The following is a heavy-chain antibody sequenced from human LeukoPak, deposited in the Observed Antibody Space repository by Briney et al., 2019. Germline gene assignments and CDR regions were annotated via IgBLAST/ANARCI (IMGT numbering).Heavy chain of an antibody. CDR2: ISSRGSTI. J-gene: IGHJ6*04. CDR1: GVTFRTYE. CDR3: AELGITMIGGV. V-gene: IGHV3-48*03. Sequence: GGSLRLSCAACGVTFRTYEMNWFRQAPGKGLEGGAYISSRGSTIYYADSVKGRFTISRDNAKNSLYLQMTSLRAEDTAVYYCAELGITMIGGVWGKGTTVTISS. D-gene: IGHD3-10*02.